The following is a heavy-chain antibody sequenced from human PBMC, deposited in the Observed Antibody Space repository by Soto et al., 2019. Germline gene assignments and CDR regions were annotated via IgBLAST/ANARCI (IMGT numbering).Heavy chain of an antibody. V-gene: IGHV3-7*01. CDR1: GFTFSSYW. CDR3: ARVYSDFWSGTPDAFDI. Sequence: GGSLRLSCAASGFTFSSYWMSWVRQAPGKGLEWVANIKQDGSEKYYVDSVKGRFTISRDNAKNSLYLQMNSLRAEDTAVYYCARVYSDFWSGTPDAFDIWVQGTMVTVSS. D-gene: IGHD3-3*01. CDR2: IKQDGSEK. J-gene: IGHJ3*02.